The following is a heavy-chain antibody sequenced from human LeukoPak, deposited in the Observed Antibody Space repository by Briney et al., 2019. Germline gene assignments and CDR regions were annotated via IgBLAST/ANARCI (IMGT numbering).Heavy chain of an antibody. CDR3: AKGHCGGDCSYDY. V-gene: IGHV3-33*08. CDR1: GFTFSSYS. D-gene: IGHD2-21*02. Sequence: PGGSLRLSCAASGFTFSSYSMNRVRQAPGKGLEWVAVIWYDGSNRYYADSVKGRFTISRDNSKNMLYLQMNSLRAEDTAVYYCAKGHCGGDCSYDYWGQGTLVTVSS. CDR2: IWYDGSNR. J-gene: IGHJ4*02.